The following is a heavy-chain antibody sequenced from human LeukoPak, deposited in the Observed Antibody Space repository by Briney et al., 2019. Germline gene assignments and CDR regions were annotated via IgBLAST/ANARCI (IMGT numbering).Heavy chain of an antibody. Sequence: SQTLSLTCAISGDSVSSNSAAWNWIRQSPSRGLEWQGRTYYRSKWYNDYAVSVKSRITINPDTSKNQFSLQLNSVTPEDTAVYYCARDRVFSSGWYSYVFDYWGQGTLVTVSS. CDR1: GDSVSSNSAA. CDR3: ARDRVFSSGWYSYVFDY. CDR2: TYYRSKWYN. D-gene: IGHD6-19*01. J-gene: IGHJ4*02. V-gene: IGHV6-1*01.